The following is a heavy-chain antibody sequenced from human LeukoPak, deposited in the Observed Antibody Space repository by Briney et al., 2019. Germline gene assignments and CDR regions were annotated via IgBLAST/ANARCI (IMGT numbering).Heavy chain of an antibody. CDR3: ARLANYYGSGTL. Sequence: PSETLSLTCAVYGGSFSGYYWSWIRQPPGKGLEWIGNINHSGSTNYNPSLKSRVTISVDTSKNQFSLNLTSVTAADTAVYYCARLANYYGSGTLWGQGTLVTVSS. V-gene: IGHV4-34*01. CDR2: INHSGST. CDR1: GGSFSGYY. D-gene: IGHD3-10*01. J-gene: IGHJ4*02.